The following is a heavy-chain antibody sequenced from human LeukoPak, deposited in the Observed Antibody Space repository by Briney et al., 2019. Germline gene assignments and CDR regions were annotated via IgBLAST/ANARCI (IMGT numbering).Heavy chain of an antibody. J-gene: IGHJ4*02. CDR1: GFTFSSYA. CDR2: ISTNGVST. V-gene: IGHV3-64*01. CDR3: AAGYGPY. D-gene: IGHD5-18*01. Sequence: PGGSLRLSCAASGFTFSSYAMHWVRQAPGKGLEYVSAISTNGVSTYYANSVKGRFTISRDNSKNTLYLQMGSLRPEDMAVYYCAAGYGPYWGQGTLVT.